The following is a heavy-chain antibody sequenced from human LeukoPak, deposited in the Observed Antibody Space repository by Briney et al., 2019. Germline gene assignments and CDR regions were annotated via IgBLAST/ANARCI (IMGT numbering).Heavy chain of an antibody. CDR1: GGSISSGGYY. V-gene: IGHV4-31*03. D-gene: IGHD4-17*01. CDR3: ARTYGDSSFYDY. J-gene: IGHJ4*02. Sequence: SQTLSLTCTVSGGSISSGGYYWSWVRQHPGKGLEWIGYIYYSGSPYYNPSLKSRLTISLDASKNQFSLKLSSVTAADTAVYYCARTYGDSSFYDYWGQGTLVTVSS. CDR2: IYYSGSP.